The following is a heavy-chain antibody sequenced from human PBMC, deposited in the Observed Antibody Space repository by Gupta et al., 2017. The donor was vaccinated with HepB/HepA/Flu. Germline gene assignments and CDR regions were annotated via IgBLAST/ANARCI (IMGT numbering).Heavy chain of an antibody. CDR3: VREGACFDGGGTWFDP. D-gene: IGHD3-16*01. V-gene: IGHV1-2*04. Sequence: QVQLVQSGAQVKTPGATAKVSCRVSGYRFTDSYIHWVRQAPGQAFEWIGWINPSDGGTNYAPKFQGWVTMTRDTSTSATYMEISRLKSDDTAVYYCVREGACFDGGGTWFDPWGQGTLVAVSS. J-gene: IGHJ5*02. CDR2: INPSDGGT. CDR1: GYRFTDSY.